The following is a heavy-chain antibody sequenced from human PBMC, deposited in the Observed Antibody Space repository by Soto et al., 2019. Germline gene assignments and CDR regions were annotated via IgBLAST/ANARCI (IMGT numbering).Heavy chain of an antibody. CDR3: ASLHAPNSGWYEGVPGDYYYMDV. Sequence: SETLSLTCAVYGGSFSGYYWSWIRQPPGKGLEWIGEINHSGSTNYNPSLKSRVTISVDTSKNQFSLKLSSVTAADTAVYYCASLHAPNSGWYEGVPGDYYYMDVWGKGTTVTVSS. J-gene: IGHJ6*03. V-gene: IGHV4-34*01. CDR2: INHSGST. D-gene: IGHD6-19*01. CDR1: GGSFSGYY.